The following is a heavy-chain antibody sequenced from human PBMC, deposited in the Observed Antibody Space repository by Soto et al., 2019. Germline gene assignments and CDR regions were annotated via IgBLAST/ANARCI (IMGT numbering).Heavy chain of an antibody. CDR1: GFTFSSYA. CDR2: ISGSGGST. J-gene: IGHJ4*02. CDR3: AKDLFSSSAEYYFDY. Sequence: GGSLRLSCAASGFTFSSYAMSWVRQAPGKGLEWVSAISGSGGSTYYADSVKGRFTISRDNSKNTLYLQMNSLRAEDTAVYYCAKDLFSSSAEYYFDYWGQGALVTVSS. V-gene: IGHV3-23*01. D-gene: IGHD6-6*01.